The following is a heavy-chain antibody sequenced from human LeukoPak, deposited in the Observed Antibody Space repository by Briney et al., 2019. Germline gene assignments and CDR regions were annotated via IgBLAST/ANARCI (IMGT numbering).Heavy chain of an antibody. J-gene: IGHJ4*02. D-gene: IGHD4-23*01. V-gene: IGHV3-9*03. Sequence: GGSLRLSCAASGFTLDDYAMHWVRQAPGKGLEWVSGISWNSGSIGYADSVKGRFTISRDNAKNSLYLQMNSLRAEDMALYYCAKDIGMKAGGYFDYWGQGTLVTVSS. CDR3: AKDIGMKAGGYFDY. CDR1: GFTLDDYA. CDR2: ISWNSGSI.